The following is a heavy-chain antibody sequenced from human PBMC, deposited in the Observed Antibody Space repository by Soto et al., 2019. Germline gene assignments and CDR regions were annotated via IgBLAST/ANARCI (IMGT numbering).Heavy chain of an antibody. D-gene: IGHD3-22*01. J-gene: IGHJ3*02. CDR3: ARGGVTYYYDSSGYRDAFDI. Sequence: QVQLVQSGAEVKKPGSSVKVSCKASGGTFSSYAISWVRQAPGQGLEWMGGIIPIFGTANYAQKFQGRVTITADESTGTAYMELSSLRSEDTAVYYCARGGVTYYYDSSGYRDAFDIWGQGTMVTVSS. CDR2: IIPIFGTA. V-gene: IGHV1-69*01. CDR1: GGTFSSYA.